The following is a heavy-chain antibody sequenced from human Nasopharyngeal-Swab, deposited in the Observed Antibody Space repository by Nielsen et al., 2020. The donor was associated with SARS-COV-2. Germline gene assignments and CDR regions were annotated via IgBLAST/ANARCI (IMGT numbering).Heavy chain of an antibody. Sequence: GGSLRLSCAASGFTFSSYYMHWVRQAPGKGLEWVAVISYDGSNKYYADSVKGRFIISRDNSKNTLYLQMNSLRAEDTAVYYCARGSGSYKEILFDYWGQGTLVTVSS. CDR1: GFTFSSYY. D-gene: IGHD1-26*01. CDR3: ARGSGSYKEILFDY. V-gene: IGHV3-30*03. J-gene: IGHJ4*02. CDR2: ISYDGSNK.